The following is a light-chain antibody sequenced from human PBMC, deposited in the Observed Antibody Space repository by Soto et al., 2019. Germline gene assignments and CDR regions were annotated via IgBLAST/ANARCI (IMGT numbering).Light chain of an antibody. CDR1: QDIKNY. J-gene: IGKJ1*01. CDR2: KES. CDR3: QQYNSYWT. Sequence: DIQMTQSPSSLSASVGDRVTITCQASQDIKNYLNWYQQKPGKDPKLLIYKESSLESGVPSRFSGSGSGTEFTLTISSLQPDDFATYYRQQYNSYWTFGQGTKVDIK. V-gene: IGKV1-5*03.